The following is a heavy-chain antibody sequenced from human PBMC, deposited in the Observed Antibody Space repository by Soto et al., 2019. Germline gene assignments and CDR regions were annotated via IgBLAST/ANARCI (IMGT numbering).Heavy chain of an antibody. Sequence: PGESLKISCKGSGYSFSTSSIGWVRQMPGKGLEWMGIVYPGDSDTRYSPSFQGQVTISADKSISTAYLQWSSLKASDTAMYFCARRIDIVVGVGAFDIWGQGTMVT. CDR1: GYSFSTSS. J-gene: IGHJ3*02. D-gene: IGHD2-2*01. CDR3: ARRIDIVVGVGAFDI. V-gene: IGHV5-51*01. CDR2: VYPGDSDT.